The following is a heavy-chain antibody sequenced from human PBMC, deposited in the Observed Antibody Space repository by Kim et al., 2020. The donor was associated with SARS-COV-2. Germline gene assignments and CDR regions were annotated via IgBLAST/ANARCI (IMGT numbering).Heavy chain of an antibody. D-gene: IGHD6-13*01. Sequence: KGRFTITTDDAKNSLYLQMNSLRAEDTTVYYCARGPAIAAAGYCYYGMDVWGQGTTVTVSS. CDR3: ARGPAIAAAGYCYYGMDV. J-gene: IGHJ6*02. V-gene: IGHV3-11*06.